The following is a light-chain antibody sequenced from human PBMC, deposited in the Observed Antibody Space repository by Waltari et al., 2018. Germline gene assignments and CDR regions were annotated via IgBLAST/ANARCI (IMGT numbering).Light chain of an antibody. CDR3: QVWDTGSDHVI. Sequence: SYVLPPPPSVSVAPGETARVSGGGNNLGSIGVPWYQQKTGQAPLLCMSYDADRPSGIPERFSGSNSGNTATLTINRVEVGDEADYYCQVWDTGSDHVIFGGGTKLTV. J-gene: IGLJ2*01. CDR2: YDA. CDR1: NLGSIG. V-gene: IGLV3-21*04.